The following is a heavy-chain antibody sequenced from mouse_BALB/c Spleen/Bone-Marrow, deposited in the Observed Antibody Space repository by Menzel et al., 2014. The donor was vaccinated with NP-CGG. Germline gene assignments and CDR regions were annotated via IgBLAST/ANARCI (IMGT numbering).Heavy chain of an antibody. CDR1: DSEVFPIAY. J-gene: IGHJ4*01. V-gene: IGHV15-2*02. D-gene: IGHD4-1*01. CDR3: ARGTNWDGEGYYYAMDY. CDR2: ILPSIGRT. Sequence: QVTLKECGSELRSPGSSVKLSCKDFDSEVFPIAYMSWVRQKPGHGFEWIGDILPSIGRTIYGEKFEDKATLDADTVSNTAYLELNSLTSEDSAIYYCARGTNWDGEGYYYAMDYWGQGTSVTVSS.